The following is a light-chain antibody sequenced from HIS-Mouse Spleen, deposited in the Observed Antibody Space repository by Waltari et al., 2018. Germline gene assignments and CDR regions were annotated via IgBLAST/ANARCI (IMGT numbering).Light chain of an antibody. CDR1: SSNIGSNY. J-gene: IGLJ1*01. CDR2: RNN. V-gene: IGLV1-47*01. CDR3: QAWDSSTYV. Sequence: QSVLTQPPSASGTPGQRVTISCSGSSSNIGSNYVYWYQQLPGTAPKLLIYRNNQRPSGSPERFSGSNSGNTATLTISGTQAMDEADYYCQAWDSSTYVFGTGTKVTVL.